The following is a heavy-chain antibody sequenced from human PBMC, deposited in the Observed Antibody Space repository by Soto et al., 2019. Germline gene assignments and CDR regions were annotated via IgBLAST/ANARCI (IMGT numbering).Heavy chain of an antibody. CDR1: GGSISSYY. J-gene: IGHJ6*02. V-gene: IGHV4-59*01. D-gene: IGHD2-15*01. CDR3: ARARRYCSGGSCFSYYYYGMDV. CDR2: IYYSGST. Sequence: PSETLSLTCTVSGGSISSYYWSWIRQPPGKGLEWIGYIYYSGSTNYNPSLKSRVTISVDTSKNQFSLKLSSVTAADTAVYYCARARRYCSGGSCFSYYYYGMDVWGQGTTVTVSS.